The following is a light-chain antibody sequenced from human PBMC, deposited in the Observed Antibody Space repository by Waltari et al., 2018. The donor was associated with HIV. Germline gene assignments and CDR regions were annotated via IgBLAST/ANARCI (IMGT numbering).Light chain of an antibody. V-gene: IGLV1-40*01. CDR2: DTT. Sequence: QSVLTQPPSVSGAPGPRVTISCTWSSSNTGAGYDVHWSQQPPVTAPRLLIADTTSRPSGVPDLVSGSKSGTSASLAIAGLQDEDEAFYYCQSYDRSLSVWVFGGGTKVTVL. CDR1: SSNTGAGYD. CDR3: QSYDRSLSVWV. J-gene: IGLJ3*02.